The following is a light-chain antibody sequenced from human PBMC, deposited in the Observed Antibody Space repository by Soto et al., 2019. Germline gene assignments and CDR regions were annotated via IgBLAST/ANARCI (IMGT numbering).Light chain of an antibody. V-gene: IGLV1-44*01. Sequence: QSVLTQPPSASTTPGKRVTISCSGSSSNIGSNTVNWYQHLPGTAPKLIIYFNDQRPSGVPARFSASKSATSASLAISGLQSDDEADYYCVAWDDSLNAYVFGTGTKVTVL. J-gene: IGLJ1*01. CDR2: FND. CDR1: SSNIGSNT. CDR3: VAWDDSLNAYV.